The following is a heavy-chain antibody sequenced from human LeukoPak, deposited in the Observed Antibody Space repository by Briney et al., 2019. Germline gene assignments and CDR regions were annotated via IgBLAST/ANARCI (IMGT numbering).Heavy chain of an antibody. CDR2: INPNSGGT. CDR1: GYDFTSYW. D-gene: IGHD3-10*01. V-gene: IGHV1-2*02. Sequence: GESLKISCQASGYDFTSYWIGWVRQAPGQGLEWMGWINPNSGGTNYAQKFQGRVIMTRDTSISTAYMELSRLRSDDTAVYYCARDLLLWFGEHYFDYWGQGTLVTVSS. CDR3: ARDLLLWFGEHYFDY. J-gene: IGHJ4*02.